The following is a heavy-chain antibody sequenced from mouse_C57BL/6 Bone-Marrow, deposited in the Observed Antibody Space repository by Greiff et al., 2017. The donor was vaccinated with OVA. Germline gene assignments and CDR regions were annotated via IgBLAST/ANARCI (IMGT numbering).Heavy chain of an antibody. CDR2: INSDGGST. D-gene: IGHD2-4*01. Sequence: EVKLVESGGGLVQPGESLKLSCESNEYEFPSHDMSWVRKTPEKRLELVAAINSDGGSTYYPDTMERRFIISRDNTKKTLYLQMSSLRSEDTALYYCARNYYDYAAPWFAYWGQGTLVTVSA. CDR1: EYEFPSHD. V-gene: IGHV5-2*01. J-gene: IGHJ3*01. CDR3: ARNYYDYAAPWFAY.